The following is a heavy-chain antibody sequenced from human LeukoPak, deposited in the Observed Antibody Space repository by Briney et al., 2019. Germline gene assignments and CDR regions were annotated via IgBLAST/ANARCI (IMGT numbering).Heavy chain of an antibody. J-gene: IGHJ6*02. CDR2: ISGSGRST. D-gene: IGHD3-16*01. V-gene: IGHV3-23*01. CDR1: RFTFSNYV. CDR3: ARVAGTIRIWPQPFGDGMDV. Sequence: AGGSLRLSCAASRFTFSNYVMSWVRQAPGGGLECVSAISGSGRSTYYADSVKGRFTISRDNSKNTLYLQMNSLRAEDTALYYCARVAGTIRIWPQPFGDGMDVWGQGTRSPSP.